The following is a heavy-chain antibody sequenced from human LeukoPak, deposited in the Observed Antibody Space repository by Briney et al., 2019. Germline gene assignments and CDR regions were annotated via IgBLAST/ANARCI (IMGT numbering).Heavy chain of an antibody. CDR1: GGSFSGYY. CDR2: INHSGST. D-gene: IGHD6-13*01. CDR3: ARVGYSSSWYAWYFDI. V-gene: IGHV4-34*01. Sequence: SETLSLTCAVYGGSFSGYYWSWIRQPPGKGLEWIGEINHSGSTNYNPSLKSRVTISVDTSKNQFSLKLSSVTAADTAVYYCARVGYSSSWYAWYFDIWGRGTLVTVSS. J-gene: IGHJ2*01.